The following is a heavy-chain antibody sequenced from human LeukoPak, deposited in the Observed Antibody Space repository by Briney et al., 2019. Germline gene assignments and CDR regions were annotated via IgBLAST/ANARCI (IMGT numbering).Heavy chain of an antibody. V-gene: IGHV1-46*01. CDR1: GYTLTTYY. CDR3: ARDLGVVTAMTDQS. J-gene: IGHJ3*01. CDR2: INPSGGST. Sequence: GASVRVSCKASGYTLTTYYMHWVRQAPGQGLEWMGIINPSGGSTSYAQKFQGRVTMTRDTSTSTVYMELSSLRSEDTAVYYCARDLGVVTAMTDQSWGQGTMVTVSS. D-gene: IGHD2-21*02.